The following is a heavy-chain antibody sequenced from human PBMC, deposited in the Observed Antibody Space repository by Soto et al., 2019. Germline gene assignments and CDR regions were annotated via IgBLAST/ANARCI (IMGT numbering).Heavy chain of an antibody. CDR2: IIPIFGTA. Sequence: RASVKVSCQASGGTFSSYAISWVRQAPGQGLEWMGGIIPIFGTANYAQKFQGRVTITADESTSTAYMELSSLRSEDTAVYYCARDSKAWEKKAGLGGMDVWGQGTTVTVSS. D-gene: IGHD1-26*01. J-gene: IGHJ6*02. CDR1: GGTFSSYA. V-gene: IGHV1-69*13. CDR3: ARDSKAWEKKAGLGGMDV.